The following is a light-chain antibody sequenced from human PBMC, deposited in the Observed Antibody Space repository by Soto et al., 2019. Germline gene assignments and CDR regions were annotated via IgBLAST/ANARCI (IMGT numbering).Light chain of an antibody. Sequence: EIVMTQSPATLSVSPGERATLSCRASQSVSSYLAWYQQKPGQAPRLLIYDASTRATGIPARFSGSGSGTVSPLTISLLPAEVVAVYYWQRSNNWPSWTFGQGTKVEIK. V-gene: IGKV3-15*01. J-gene: IGKJ1*01. CDR2: DAS. CDR1: QSVSSY. CDR3: QRSNNWPSWT.